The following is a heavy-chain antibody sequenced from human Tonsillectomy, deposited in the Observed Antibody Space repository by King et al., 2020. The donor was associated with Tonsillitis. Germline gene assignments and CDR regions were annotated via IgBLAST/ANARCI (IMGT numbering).Heavy chain of an antibody. D-gene: IGHD3-16*01. CDR1: GDSISTYY. Sequence: VQLQESGPGLVKPSETLSLTCTVSGDSISTYYWSWIRQPPGKGLEWIGYIHFIGSTNYNPSLEDRSTISLDTSKKEISLKLRSVTAADTAVYYCARGSRQGWGSGLTFDSWGQGTLVTVSS. V-gene: IGHV4-59*01. J-gene: IGHJ4*02. CDR2: IHFIGST. CDR3: ARGSRQGWGSGLTFDS.